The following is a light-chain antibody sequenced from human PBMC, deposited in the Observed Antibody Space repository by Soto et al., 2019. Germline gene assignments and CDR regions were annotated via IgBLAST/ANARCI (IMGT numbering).Light chain of an antibody. CDR3: QQYNSFPT. CDR1: QSISSW. V-gene: IGKV1-5*03. J-gene: IGKJ1*01. Sequence: DIQMTQSPSTLSASVGDRVTITCRASQSISSWLAWYQQKPGRAPKLLIYKASSLESGVPSRFSGSGSGTEFTLTISRLQPDDFATYYCQQYNSFPTFGQGTKVEIK. CDR2: KAS.